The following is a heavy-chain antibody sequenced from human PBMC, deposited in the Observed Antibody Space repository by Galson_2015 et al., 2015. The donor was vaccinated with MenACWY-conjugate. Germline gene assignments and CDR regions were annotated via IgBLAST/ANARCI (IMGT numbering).Heavy chain of an antibody. V-gene: IGHV3-15*01. J-gene: IGHJ4*02. CDR3: TTDRRDYDSGYFDY. CDR1: GFTFSNAW. CDR2: IKSKTDGGTT. D-gene: IGHD3-22*01. Sequence: LRLSCAASGFTFSNAWLSWVRQAPGKGLEWVGRIKSKTDGGTTDYAAPVKGRFTISRDDSKNTLYLQMNSLKTEDTAVYYCTTDRRDYDSGYFDYWGQGTLVTVSS.